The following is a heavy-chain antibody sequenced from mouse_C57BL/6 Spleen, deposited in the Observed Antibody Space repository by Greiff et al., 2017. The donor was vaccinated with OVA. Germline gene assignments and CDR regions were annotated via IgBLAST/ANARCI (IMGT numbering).Heavy chain of an antibody. CDR3: AIMMTNEGYYYAMDD. J-gene: IGHJ4*01. D-gene: IGHD2-4*01. Sequence: VQLKESGPGLVAPSQSLSITCTVSGFSLTSYGVSWVRQPPGQGLEWLGVIWGDGSTNYHSALISSLSISKDNSKSQVFLKLNSLQTDDTATYYGAIMMTNEGYYYAMDDWGQGTSVTVSS. V-gene: IGHV2-3*01. CDR2: IWGDGST. CDR1: GFSLTSYG.